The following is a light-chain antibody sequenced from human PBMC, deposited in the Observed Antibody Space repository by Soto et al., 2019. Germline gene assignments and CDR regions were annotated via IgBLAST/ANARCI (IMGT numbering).Light chain of an antibody. J-gene: IGLJ2*01. CDR2: AVI. Sequence: QSALTQPPSASGSPGQSVTISCTGTSSDVGAYNSVSWYQQHPGKAPKLMIYAVIKRPSGVPDRFSGSKSDNTASLTVSGLQAEDEAVYYCSSYAGSNTFVVFGGGTKLTVL. V-gene: IGLV2-8*01. CDR3: SSYAGSNTFVV. CDR1: SSDVGAYNS.